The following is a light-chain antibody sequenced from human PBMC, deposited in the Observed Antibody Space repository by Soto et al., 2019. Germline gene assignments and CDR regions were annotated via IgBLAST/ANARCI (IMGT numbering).Light chain of an antibody. Sequence: QSALTQPASVSGSAGQSITISCSGTMRDVGAYNLLSWYQQHPGTAPKLIIYEARNRPSGISSRFSGPRSGNTASLTISGLQCEDEGDYYCSAYTARSTLVFGGGTKLTVL. CDR2: EAR. V-gene: IGLV2-14*01. CDR1: MRDVGAYNL. J-gene: IGLJ3*02. CDR3: SAYTARSTLV.